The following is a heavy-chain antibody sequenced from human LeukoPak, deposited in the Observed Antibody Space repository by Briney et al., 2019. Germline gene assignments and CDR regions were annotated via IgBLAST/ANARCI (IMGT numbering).Heavy chain of an antibody. J-gene: IGHJ5*02. V-gene: IGHV1-3*01. CDR2: LNGGNGNT. CDR3: ARGPPRLNWFDP. Sequence: ASVKVSCKASGYTFSSYAMHWVRQAPGQRLEWMGWLNGGNGNTKYSQKLQGRATITRDTSASTAYMELRSLRSEDTAVFYCARGPPRLNWFDPWGQGTLVTVSS. D-gene: IGHD6-25*01. CDR1: GYTFSSYA.